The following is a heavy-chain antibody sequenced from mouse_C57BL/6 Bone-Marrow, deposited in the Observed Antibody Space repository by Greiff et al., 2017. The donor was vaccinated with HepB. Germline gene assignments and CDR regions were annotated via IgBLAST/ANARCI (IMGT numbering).Heavy chain of an antibody. CDR3: ARRSKTAWVYFDY. J-gene: IGHJ2*01. D-gene: IGHD3-2*01. CDR1: GYTFTSYD. V-gene: IGHV1-85*01. CDR2: IYPRDGST. Sequence: VQLQQSGPELVKPGASVKLSCKASGYTFTSYDINWVKQRPGQGLEWIGWIYPRDGSTKYNEKFKGKATLTVDTSSSTAYMELHSLTSEDSAVYFCARRSKTAWVYFDYWGQGTTLTVSS.